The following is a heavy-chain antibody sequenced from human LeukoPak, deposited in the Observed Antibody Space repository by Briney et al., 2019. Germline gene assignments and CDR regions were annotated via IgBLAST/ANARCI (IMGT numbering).Heavy chain of an antibody. J-gene: IGHJ6*03. CDR3: ARVVMKAFYYYYMDV. CDR2: INPNSGDT. Sequence: ASVTVSCTASGYTFTGYYMHWVRQAPGQGLEWMGWINPNSGDTGYAQKFQGRVTMTRSMSKNTAYMELSRLRSEDTAVYFCARVVMKAFYYYYMDVWGKGTTIIISS. V-gene: IGHV1-2*02. CDR1: GYTFTGYY. D-gene: IGHD2-21*01.